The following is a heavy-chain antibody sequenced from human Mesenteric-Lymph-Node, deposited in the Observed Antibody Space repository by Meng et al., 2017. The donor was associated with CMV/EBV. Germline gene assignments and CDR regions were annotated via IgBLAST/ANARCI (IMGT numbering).Heavy chain of an antibody. CDR2: INIVEDKT. Sequence: QVQLVQSGAEVKKPGASVKVSCKASGYTFSSYAMHWVRQAPGQRLEWMGWINIVEDKTKTSQTFQGRVTLTRDTSANTAYMELSSLRSDDTAVYYCARTNNWGCDYWGQGTLVTVSS. J-gene: IGHJ4*02. CDR3: ARTNNWGCDY. D-gene: IGHD3-16*01. V-gene: IGHV1-3*04. CDR1: GYTFSSYA.